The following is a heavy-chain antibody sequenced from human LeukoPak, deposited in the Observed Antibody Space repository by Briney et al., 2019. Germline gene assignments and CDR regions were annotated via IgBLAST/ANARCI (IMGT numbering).Heavy chain of an antibody. D-gene: IGHD5-12*01. J-gene: IGHJ4*02. Sequence: PSETLSLTCTVSGGSISSGSYYWSWIRQPAGKGLEWIGRIYTSGSTNYNPSLKSRVTISVDTSKNQFSLKLSSVTAADTAVYYCARANSGYDVWGQGTLVTVSS. CDR3: ARANSGYDV. CDR1: GGSISSGSYY. CDR2: IYTSGST. V-gene: IGHV4-61*02.